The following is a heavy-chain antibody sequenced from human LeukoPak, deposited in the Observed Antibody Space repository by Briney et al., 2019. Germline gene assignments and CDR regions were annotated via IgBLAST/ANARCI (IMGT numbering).Heavy chain of an antibody. CDR2: IYTSGST. Sequence: SETLSLTCTVSGGSISSYYWSWIRQPAGKGLGWIGRIYTSGSTNYNPSLKSRVTMSVGTSKNQFSLKLSSVTAADTAVYYCAANYYDSSGYCYGVDYWGQRTLVTVSS. V-gene: IGHV4-4*07. J-gene: IGHJ4*02. CDR1: GGSISSYY. CDR3: AANYYDSSGYCYGVDY. D-gene: IGHD3-22*01.